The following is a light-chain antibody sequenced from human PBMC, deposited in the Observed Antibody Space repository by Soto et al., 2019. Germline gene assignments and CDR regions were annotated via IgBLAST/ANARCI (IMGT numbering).Light chain of an antibody. Sequence: QSVLTQPPSASGSPGQSVTISCTGSSSDVGGHNHVSWYQQHSGKAPKLMIYEVSKRLSGVPDRFSGSKSVNTASLTVSGLQSEDEADYYCSSYAGSMNLIFGGGTKLTVL. J-gene: IGLJ2*01. V-gene: IGLV2-8*01. CDR3: SSYAGSMNLI. CDR2: EVS. CDR1: SSDVGGHNH.